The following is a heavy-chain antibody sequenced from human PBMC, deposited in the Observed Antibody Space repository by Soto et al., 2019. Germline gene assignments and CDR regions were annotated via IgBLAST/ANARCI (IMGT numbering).Heavy chain of an antibody. Sequence: QVQLQQWGAGLLKPSETLSLTCAVYGGSFSGYYWSWIRQPPGKGLEWIGEINHSGSTNYNPSLKSRVTISVDTSKNQFSLKRSSVTAADTAVYYCARRRRQLDPYYYGMDVWGQGTTVTVSS. CDR2: INHSGST. V-gene: IGHV4-34*01. J-gene: IGHJ6*02. CDR1: GGSFSGYY. D-gene: IGHD6-6*01. CDR3: ARRRRQLDPYYYGMDV.